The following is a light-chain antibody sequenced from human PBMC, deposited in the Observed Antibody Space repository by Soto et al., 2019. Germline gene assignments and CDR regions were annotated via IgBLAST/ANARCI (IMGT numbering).Light chain of an antibody. J-gene: IGLJ2*01. Sequence: QSALTQPASVSGSPGQSITISCTGTSSDVGGYNYVSWYQQHPGKAPKLMIYEVSNRPSGVSNRFSGSKSGNTASLTISGLQAEDEADYYCSSYTSSSTPPVFGGGTKLTV. CDR1: SSDVGGYNY. V-gene: IGLV2-14*01. CDR2: EVS. CDR3: SSYTSSSTPPV.